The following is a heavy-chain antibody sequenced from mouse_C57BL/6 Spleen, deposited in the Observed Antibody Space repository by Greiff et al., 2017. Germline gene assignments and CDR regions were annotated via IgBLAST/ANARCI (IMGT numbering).Heavy chain of an antibody. J-gene: IGHJ3*01. D-gene: IGHD2-2*01. V-gene: IGHV5-17*01. CDR1: GFTFSDYG. CDR3: AKGYGYDEGAWFAY. CDR2: ISSGSSTI. Sequence: EVHLVESGGGLVKPGGSLKLSCAASGFTFSDYGMHWVRQAPEKGLEWVAYISSGSSTIYYADTVKGRFTISRDNAKNTLFLQMTSLRSEDTAMYYCAKGYGYDEGAWFAYWGQGTLVTVSA.